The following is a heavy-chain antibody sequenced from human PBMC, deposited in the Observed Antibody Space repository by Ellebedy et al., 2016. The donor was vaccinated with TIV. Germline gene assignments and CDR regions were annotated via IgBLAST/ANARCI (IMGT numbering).Heavy chain of an antibody. Sequence: SQTLSLTCAISGDSVSSNSATWHWIRQPPSRGLEWLGRTYYRSKWYHEYVVSVKSRITINPDKSMNQFSLQLNSVTPKDTAVYYCARGVWPWLVPLYYFDSWGQGTLVTVSS. CDR2: TYYRSKWYH. D-gene: IGHD6-19*01. CDR1: GDSVSSNSAT. CDR3: ARGVWPWLVPLYYFDS. J-gene: IGHJ4*02. V-gene: IGHV6-1*01.